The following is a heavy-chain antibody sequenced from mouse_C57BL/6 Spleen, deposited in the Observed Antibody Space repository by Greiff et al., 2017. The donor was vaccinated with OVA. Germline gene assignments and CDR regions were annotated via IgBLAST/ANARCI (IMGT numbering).Heavy chain of an antibody. Sequence: QVHVKQPGAELVKPGASVKMSCKASGYTFTSYWITWVKQRPGQGLEWIGDIYPGSGSTNYNEEFKSKATLTVDTSSRTDYMQLSSLTTEDSAVYDCARSYYGSSPPWLAYWGQGTLVTVSA. D-gene: IGHD1-1*01. CDR3: ARSYYGSSPPWLAY. CDR1: GYTFTSYW. V-gene: IGHV1-55*01. J-gene: IGHJ3*01. CDR2: IYPGSGST.